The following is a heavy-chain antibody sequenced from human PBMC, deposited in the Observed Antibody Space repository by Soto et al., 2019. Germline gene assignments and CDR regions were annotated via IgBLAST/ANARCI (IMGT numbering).Heavy chain of an antibody. CDR3: ARDSYCSSTSCYSAERFVP. Sequence: GGSLRLPCAPSGLTSSSYSMNWVRQAPGKGLDGVSSISSSGSYIYYADSVAGRFTVSRDNAKNSLYLQMNSLRAEDTAVYYCARDSYCSSTSCYSAERFVPWGQGTLVAVSS. D-gene: IGHD2-2*02. J-gene: IGHJ5*02. CDR1: GLTSSSYS. CDR2: ISSSGSYI. V-gene: IGHV3-21*01.